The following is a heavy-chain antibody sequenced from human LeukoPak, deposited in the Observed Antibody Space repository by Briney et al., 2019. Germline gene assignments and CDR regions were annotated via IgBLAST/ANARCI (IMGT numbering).Heavy chain of an antibody. CDR1: GGTFSSYA. D-gene: IGHD3-3*02. J-gene: IGHJ4*02. CDR2: IIPVIGRP. V-gene: IGHV1-69*05. CDR3: ARRSAFLDYITSYYFDY. Sequence: ASVKVSCKASGGTFSSYAISWVRQAPGQGLEWMGGIIPVIGRPNYAQKFQGRVTITTDESTSTAYMELSSLRSEDTAVYYCARRSAFLDYITSYYFDYWGQGTLVTVSS.